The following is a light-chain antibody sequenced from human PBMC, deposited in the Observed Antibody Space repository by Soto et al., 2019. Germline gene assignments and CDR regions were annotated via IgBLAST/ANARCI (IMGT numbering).Light chain of an antibody. CDR1: QAISTY. V-gene: IGKV1-9*01. CDR2: AAS. Sequence: DIQLTQSLSLLSASVGARVTITCRASQAISTYLAWYQQASGKAPKLLISAASTLQRGVPSRFSGSGSGTPGTITISSLQPEDCETYDGQQLNAYPLTFGGGTKVDIK. CDR3: QQLNAYPLT. J-gene: IGKJ4*01.